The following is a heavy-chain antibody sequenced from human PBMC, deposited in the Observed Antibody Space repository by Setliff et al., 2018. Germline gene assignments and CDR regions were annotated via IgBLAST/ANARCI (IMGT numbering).Heavy chain of an antibody. CDR3: ARGLEGEGYFYYMDV. D-gene: IGHD2-21*01. Sequence: KPSETLSLTCTVSGGSIRSYYWNWIRQPPGKGLEWIGYIYHSGSINYNPSLKSRVTMSVDKSKNQFSLKLTSVTAADTAVYYCARGLEGEGYFYYMDVWGKGNTVTVSS. V-gene: IGHV4-59*12. CDR2: IYHSGSI. J-gene: IGHJ6*03. CDR1: GGSIRSYY.